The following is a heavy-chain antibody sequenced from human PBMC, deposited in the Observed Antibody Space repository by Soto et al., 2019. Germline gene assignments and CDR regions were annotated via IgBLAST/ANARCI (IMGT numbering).Heavy chain of an antibody. CDR2: IWYDGSNK. V-gene: IGHV3-33*01. CDR3: ARDDVVVPSCGMDV. D-gene: IGHD2-2*01. J-gene: IGHJ6*02. CDR1: GFTFSSYG. Sequence: PACSTGLSCAASGFTFSSYGMPWVLQAPGKGLEWVAVIWYDGSNKYYADSVKGRFTISRDNSKNTLYLQMNSLRAEDTAVYYSARDDVVVPSCGMDVRGQGTTVTVSS.